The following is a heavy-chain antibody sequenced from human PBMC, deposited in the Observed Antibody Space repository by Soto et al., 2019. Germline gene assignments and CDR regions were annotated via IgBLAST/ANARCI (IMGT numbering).Heavy chain of an antibody. CDR1: GFTFSGSA. Sequence: EVQLVESGGGLVQPGGSLKLSCAASGFTFSGSAMHWVRQAAGKGLEWVGRIRSKANSYATAYGASVKGRFTISRDDSKNTTSLNMNCLKTEDTAVYYCIGYGRTTSCYAAYFAYWGQGTVVTVSS. V-gene: IGHV3-73*02. CDR3: IGYGRTTSCYAAYFAY. CDR2: IRSKANSYAT. D-gene: IGHD2-2*03. J-gene: IGHJ4*02.